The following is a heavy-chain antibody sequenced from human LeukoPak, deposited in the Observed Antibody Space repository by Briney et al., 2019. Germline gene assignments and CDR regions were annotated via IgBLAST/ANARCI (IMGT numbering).Heavy chain of an antibody. Sequence: GGSLRLSCAASGFTFSSYWMHWVRQAPGKGLVWFSRINADGSTTTYADSVKGRFTISRDNAKSTLYLQMNSLRAEDTAVYYCARIPAAGTDFDYWGQGTLVTVSS. CDR3: ARIPAAGTDFDY. J-gene: IGHJ4*02. V-gene: IGHV3-74*01. CDR2: INADGSTT. CDR1: GFTFSSYW. D-gene: IGHD6-13*01.